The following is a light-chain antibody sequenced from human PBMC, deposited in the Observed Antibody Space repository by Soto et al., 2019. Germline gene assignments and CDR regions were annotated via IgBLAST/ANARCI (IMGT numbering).Light chain of an antibody. Sequence: QSVLTQPPSVSGAAGQRVTISCTGTSSNIGAGQDVHWYRQLPGAAPKFLISDSNNRASGVPDRFSVSKSGASASLAITGLRAXDEGDYFCQSYGTSLSGLYVFGTGTKV. CDR1: SSNIGAGQD. J-gene: IGLJ1*01. CDR3: QSYGTSLSGLYV. V-gene: IGLV1-40*01. CDR2: DSN.